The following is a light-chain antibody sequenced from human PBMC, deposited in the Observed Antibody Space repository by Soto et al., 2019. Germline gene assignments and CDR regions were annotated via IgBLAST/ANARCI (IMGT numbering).Light chain of an antibody. Sequence: EIVLTQSPGTLSLSPGERATLSCRARQSVSSNYLAWYQHKPGQAPRLLIYTASTRATGIPDRFSGSGSGTDFTLTTSRLEPEDFAVYYCQQYGTSPRTFGQGTKVEIK. CDR3: QQYGTSPRT. CDR1: QSVSSNY. CDR2: TAS. V-gene: IGKV3-20*01. J-gene: IGKJ1*01.